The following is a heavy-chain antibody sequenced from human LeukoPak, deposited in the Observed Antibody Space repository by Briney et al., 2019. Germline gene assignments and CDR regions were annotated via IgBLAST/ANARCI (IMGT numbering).Heavy chain of an antibody. J-gene: IGHJ4*02. D-gene: IGHD2-2*01. Sequence: SETLSLTCAVSGGSISSSNWWGWVRQPPGKGLEWIGEIYHSGSTNYNPSLKSRVTISVDKSKNQFSLKLSSVTAADTAVYYCARSHCSSTSCYADYWGQGTLVTVSS. CDR2: IYHSGST. CDR3: ARSHCSSTSCYADY. V-gene: IGHV4-4*02. CDR1: GGSISSSNW.